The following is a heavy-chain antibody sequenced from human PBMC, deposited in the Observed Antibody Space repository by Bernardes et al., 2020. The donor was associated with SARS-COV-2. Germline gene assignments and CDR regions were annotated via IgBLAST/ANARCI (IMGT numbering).Heavy chain of an antibody. CDR3: ARDFYDILTAFPTN. V-gene: IGHV3-11*04. D-gene: IGHD3-9*01. Sequence: GGSLRLSCAASGFTFSDYHMSWIRQAPGKGLEWVSSISGSSSTIYYADSVKGRFIISRDNAKNSLYLQVNSLRAEDTAMYYCARDFYDILTAFPTNWGQGTLVTVSS. J-gene: IGHJ4*02. CDR2: ISGSSSTI. CDR1: GFTFSDYH.